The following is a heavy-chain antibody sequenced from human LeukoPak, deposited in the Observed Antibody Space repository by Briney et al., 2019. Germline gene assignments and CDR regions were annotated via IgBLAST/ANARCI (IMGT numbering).Heavy chain of an antibody. CDR1: GFTVSSNY. V-gene: IGHV3-66*01. CDR3: ARVVDYYDSSGYSDY. J-gene: IGHJ4*02. Sequence: GGSLRLSCAASGFTVSSNYMSWVRQAPGKGLEWVTVIYSGGSTYYADSVKGRFTISRDNSKNTLYLQMNSLRAEDTAVYYCARVVDYYDSSGYSDYWGQGTLVTVST. D-gene: IGHD3-22*01. CDR2: IYSGGST.